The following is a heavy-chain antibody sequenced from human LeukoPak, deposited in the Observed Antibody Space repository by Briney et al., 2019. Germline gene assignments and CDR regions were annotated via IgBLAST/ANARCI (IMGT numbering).Heavy chain of an antibody. D-gene: IGHD1-26*01. CDR2: INPDSDVT. CDR1: GYIFTGYY. CDR3: ARGLVGATRSGWFDP. J-gene: IGHJ5*02. V-gene: IGHV1-2*06. Sequence: ASVKVSCKASGYIFTGYYIQWVRQAPGQGLEWMGRINPDSDVTNYTQKFQGRVTMTSDTSISTAYMELSRLRSDDTAVYYCARGLVGATRSGWFDPWGQGTLVTVSS.